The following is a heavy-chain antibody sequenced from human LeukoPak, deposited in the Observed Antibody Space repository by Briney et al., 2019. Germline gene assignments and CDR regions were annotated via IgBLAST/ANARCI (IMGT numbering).Heavy chain of an antibody. Sequence: SVKVSCKASGGTFSSYAISWVRQAPGQGLEWMGRIIPILGIANYAQKFQGRVTITADKSTSTAYMELSSLRSEDTAVYYCARVDCSGGSCYPYYYYYGMDVWGQGTTVTVSS. CDR2: IIPILGIA. D-gene: IGHD2-15*01. CDR1: GGTFSSYA. V-gene: IGHV1-69*04. CDR3: ARVDCSGGSCYPYYYYYGMDV. J-gene: IGHJ6*02.